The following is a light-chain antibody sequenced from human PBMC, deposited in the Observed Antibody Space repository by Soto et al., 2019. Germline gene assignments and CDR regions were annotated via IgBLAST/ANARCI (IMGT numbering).Light chain of an antibody. CDR3: QSYDSSLSVV. J-gene: IGLJ2*01. CDR2: GNS. CDR1: SSNIGAGYD. Sequence: QSVLTQPPSVYGAPGQRVTISCTGSSSNIGAGYDVHWYQQIPGTAPKRLIYGNSNRPSGVPDRFSGSKSGTSASLAITGLQAEDEAYYYCQSYDSSLSVVFVGGTKLTVL. V-gene: IGLV1-40*01.